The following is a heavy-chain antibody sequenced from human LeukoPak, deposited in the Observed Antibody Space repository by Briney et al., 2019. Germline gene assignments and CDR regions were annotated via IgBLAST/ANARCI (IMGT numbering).Heavy chain of an antibody. D-gene: IGHD1-1*01. V-gene: IGHV3-21*01. Sequence: GGSLRLSCAASGFTFSSYSMNWVRQAPGKGLEWVSSISSRSGHTFYADSVRGRFTISRDTTKNSLYLQMNSLRAVDTAVYYCARELDGIQDSDYWGQGTLVTVSS. CDR2: ISSRSGHT. CDR3: ARELDGIQDSDY. CDR1: GFTFSSYS. J-gene: IGHJ4*02.